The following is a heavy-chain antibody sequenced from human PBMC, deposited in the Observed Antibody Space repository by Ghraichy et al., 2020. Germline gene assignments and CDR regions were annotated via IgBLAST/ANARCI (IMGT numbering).Heavy chain of an antibody. J-gene: IGHJ3*02. V-gene: IGHV3-53*01. CDR3: ARDLWAFDI. D-gene: IGHD2-21*01. CDR1: GFDVSFNR. CDR2: IYSGGTT. Sequence: LTCVGSGFDVSFNRMSWVRQAPGKGLEWFSAIYSGGTTDYADSVKGRFTFSRDNSKNTVYLQMNSLRVDDTAVYYCARDLWAFDIWGQGTLVTVSS.